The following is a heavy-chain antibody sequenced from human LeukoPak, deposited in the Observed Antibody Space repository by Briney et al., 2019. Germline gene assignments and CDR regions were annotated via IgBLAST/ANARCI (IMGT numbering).Heavy chain of an antibody. D-gene: IGHD3-16*01. CDR3: ARSGGVTFDY. Sequence: GGSLRLSCAASGFTFSSYAMHWVRQAPGKGLELVAVISYDGSNKYYADSVKGRFTISRDNSKNTLYLQMNSLRAEDTAVYYCARSGGVTFDYWGQGTLVTVSS. V-gene: IGHV3-30-3*01. J-gene: IGHJ4*02. CDR2: ISYDGSNK. CDR1: GFTFSSYA.